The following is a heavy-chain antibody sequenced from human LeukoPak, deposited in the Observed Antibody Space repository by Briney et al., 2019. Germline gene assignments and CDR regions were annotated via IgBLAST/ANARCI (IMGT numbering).Heavy chain of an antibody. V-gene: IGHV4-39*01. CDR1: GGSISSSSDY. CDR2: IYYHENT. D-gene: IGHD1-1*01. J-gene: IGHJ4*02. CDR3: ARRAYSAAYWKHFDY. Sequence: SETLSLTCTVSGGSISSSSDYWGWIRQAPGKGLEWIGSIYYHENTYYNSSLKSRVTISVDTSKNQFFLKLSSVTAADTAVYFCARRAYSAAYWKHFDYWGQGTLVTVSS.